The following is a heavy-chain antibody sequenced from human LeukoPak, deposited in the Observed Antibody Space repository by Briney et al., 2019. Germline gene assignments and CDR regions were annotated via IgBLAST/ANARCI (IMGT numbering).Heavy chain of an antibody. V-gene: IGHV3-74*01. D-gene: IGHD5-12*01. CDR1: GFTFSNSW. J-gene: IGHJ4*02. CDR3: AGGRLVATSKTVAIDY. CDR2: INERGSST. Sequence: GGSLRLSCAASGFTFSNSWLHWVRQAPGKGLVWVSRINERGSSTSYADSVKGRFTISRDNAKNTLYLQMNNLRADDTAVYYCAGGRLVATSKTVAIDYWGQGTLVTVSS.